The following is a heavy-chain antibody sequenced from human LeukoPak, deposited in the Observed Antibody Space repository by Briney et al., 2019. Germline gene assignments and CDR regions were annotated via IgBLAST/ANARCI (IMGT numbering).Heavy chain of an antibody. J-gene: IGHJ4*02. CDR1: GGSISSYY. CDR2: IYTSGST. Sequence: TSETLSLTCTVSGGSISSYYWSWIRQPAGKGLEWIGRIYTSGSTNYNPSLKSRVTMSVDTSKNQFSLKLSSVTAADTAVYYCAREGDYYDSSGPTFDYWGQGTLVTVSS. D-gene: IGHD3-22*01. V-gene: IGHV4-4*07. CDR3: AREGDYYDSSGPTFDY.